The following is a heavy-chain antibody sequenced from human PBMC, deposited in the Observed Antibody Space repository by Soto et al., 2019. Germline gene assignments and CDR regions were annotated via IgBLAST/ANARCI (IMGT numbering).Heavy chain of an antibody. CDR2: IVVGSGNT. Sequence: ASVKVSCKASGFTFTSSAVQWVRQARGQRLEWIGWIVVGSGNTNYAQKFQERVTITRDESTTTVYMELSSLRSDDTAVYYCAKDGGKDGYFGNWFDPWGQGTQVTVSS. J-gene: IGHJ5*02. CDR3: AKDGGKDGYFGNWFDP. D-gene: IGHD5-12*01. V-gene: IGHV1-58*01. CDR1: GFTFTSSA.